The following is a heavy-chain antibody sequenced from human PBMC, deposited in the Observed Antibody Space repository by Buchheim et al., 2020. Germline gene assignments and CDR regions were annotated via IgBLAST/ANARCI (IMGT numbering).Heavy chain of an antibody. CDR2: ISIISDHI. CDR3: ARDRLASVTTYALDV. Sequence: EVQLVESGGGLVKPGGSLRLSCTASGFSFTSYSMNWVRQAPGKALEWVSSISIISDHIYYAESVKGRFTVSRDNAKDSLYLQMNSLRAEDTAVYYCARDRLASVTTYALDVWGQGTT. V-gene: IGHV3-21*01. CDR1: GFSFTSYS. J-gene: IGHJ6*02. D-gene: IGHD4-17*01.